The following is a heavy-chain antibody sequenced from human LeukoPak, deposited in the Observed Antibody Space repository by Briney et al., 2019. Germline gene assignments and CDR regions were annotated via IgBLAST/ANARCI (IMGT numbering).Heavy chain of an antibody. CDR3: TSWGDATAEYFQR. V-gene: IGHV3-7*01. Sequence: GGSLRLSCAASGFTFSNYAMNWVRQAPGKGLEWVAHINPDGRDTYYVDSVKGRFTISRDNAQNSMYLQMNSLRVEDTAVYYCTSWGDATAEYFQRWGQGTLVTVSS. D-gene: IGHD2-21*02. CDR2: INPDGRDT. J-gene: IGHJ1*01. CDR1: GFTFSNYA.